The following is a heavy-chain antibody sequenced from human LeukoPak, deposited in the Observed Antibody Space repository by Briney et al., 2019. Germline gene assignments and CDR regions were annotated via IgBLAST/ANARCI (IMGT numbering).Heavy chain of an antibody. Sequence: GRSLRLPCAASGFTFSSYAMHWVRQAPGKGLEWVAVISYDGSNKYYADSVKGRFTISRDNSKNTLYLQMNGLRAEDTAVYYCARERDYYDSSGYLDYWGQGTLVTVSS. CDR2: ISYDGSNK. D-gene: IGHD3-22*01. CDR1: GFTFSSYA. V-gene: IGHV3-30-3*01. CDR3: ARERDYYDSSGYLDY. J-gene: IGHJ4*02.